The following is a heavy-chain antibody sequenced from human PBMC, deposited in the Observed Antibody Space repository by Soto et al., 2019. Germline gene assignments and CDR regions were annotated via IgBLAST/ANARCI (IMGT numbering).Heavy chain of an antibody. J-gene: IGHJ3*02. CDR1: GFTFSSYS. V-gene: IGHV3-21*01. CDR3: ARDKRYDSSGWPEDAFDI. D-gene: IGHD6-19*01. CDR2: ISSSSSYI. Sequence: EVQLVESGGGLVKPGGSLRLSCAASGFTFSSYSMNWVRQAPGKGLEWVSSISSSSSYIYYADSVKGRFTISRDNAKNSLYLQMNSLRAEDTAVYYCARDKRYDSSGWPEDAFDIWGQGTMVTVSS.